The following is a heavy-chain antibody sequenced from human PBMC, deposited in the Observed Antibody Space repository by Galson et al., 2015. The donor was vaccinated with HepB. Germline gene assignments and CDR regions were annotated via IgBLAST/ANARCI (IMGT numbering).Heavy chain of an antibody. D-gene: IGHD3-22*01. CDR2: INPNSGGT. V-gene: IGHV1-2*02. CDR1: GYTFTGYY. CDR3: ARANSVAMIIVVTDFDY. J-gene: IGHJ4*02. Sequence: SVKVSCKASGYTFTGYYMHWVRQAPGQGLEWMGWINPNSGGTNYAQKFQGRVTMTRDTSISTAYMELSRLRSDDTAVYYCARANSVAMIIVVTDFDYWGQGTLVTVSS.